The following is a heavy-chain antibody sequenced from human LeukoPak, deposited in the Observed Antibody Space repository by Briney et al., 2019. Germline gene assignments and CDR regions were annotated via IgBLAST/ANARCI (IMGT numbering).Heavy chain of an antibody. CDR3: ARGNGYHYY. CDR2: IHYSGIP. CDR1: GGSISSHY. D-gene: IGHD5-24*01. Sequence: PSETLSLTCTVSGGSISSHYWSWIRQPPGKGLEWIGYIHYSGIPNYNPALKSRVTISVDTPKNQFSLKLSSVTAADTAVYYCARGNGYHYYWGQGTLVTVSS. V-gene: IGHV4-59*11. J-gene: IGHJ4*02.